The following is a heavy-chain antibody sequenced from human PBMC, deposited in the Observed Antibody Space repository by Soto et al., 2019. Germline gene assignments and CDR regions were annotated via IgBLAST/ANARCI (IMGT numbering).Heavy chain of an antibody. CDR3: ARGVAAGSYNWFYP. Sequence: QVQLVQSGGEVKKPGASVKVSCKASGYTFTNYGISWVRQAPGQGLEWMGWINVYNGNTKYAQKVQGRVTMTTDTAASTAYMELRSMRKEDTDVYYCARGVAAGSYNWFYPWGQGTLVSVSS. D-gene: IGHD3-10*01. CDR1: GYTFTNYG. CDR2: INVYNGNT. V-gene: IGHV1-18*01. J-gene: IGHJ5*02.